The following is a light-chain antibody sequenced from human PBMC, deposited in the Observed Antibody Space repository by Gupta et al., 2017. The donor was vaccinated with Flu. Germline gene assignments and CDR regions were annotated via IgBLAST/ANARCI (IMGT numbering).Light chain of an antibody. J-gene: IGKJ1*01. V-gene: IGKV1-5*03. CDR3: KHYHTFPVT. Sequence: DIQLTQFPATLSASAGDTVTLTCRASQSVGPWVAWYHQKPGGPPKLLMYKTSILEIGVSSRFSGSGSGTEFTLTISGLQPDDFGTYVCKHYHTFPVTFGQGTRV. CDR1: QSVGPW. CDR2: KTS.